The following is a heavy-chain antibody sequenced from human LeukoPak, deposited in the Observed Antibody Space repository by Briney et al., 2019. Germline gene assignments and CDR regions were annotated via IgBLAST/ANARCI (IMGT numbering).Heavy chain of an antibody. J-gene: IGHJ4*02. D-gene: IGHD3-22*01. V-gene: IGHV3-20*04. CDR2: INWNGGST. CDR3: AREKPFYDSSGYYYPIAFDY. CDR1: GFTFSSYW. Sequence: GGSLRLSCEASGFTFSSYWMSWVRQAPGKGLEWVSGINWNGGSTGYADSVKGRFTIARDNAKNSLYLQMNSLRAEDTALYYCAREKPFYDSSGYYYPIAFDYWGQGTLVTVSS.